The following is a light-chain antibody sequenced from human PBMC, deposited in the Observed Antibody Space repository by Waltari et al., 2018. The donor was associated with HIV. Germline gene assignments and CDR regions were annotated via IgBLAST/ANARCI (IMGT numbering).Light chain of an antibody. CDR3: QQYNSYPYT. CDR2: KAS. Sequence: DIQMTQSPSTLSASVGDRVTITCRASQSISSWLAWYQQKPGKATKLLIYKASSLESGVPSRFSGSGSVTEFTLTISSLQPDDFATYYCQQYNSYPYTFGQGTKLEIK. CDR1: QSISSW. J-gene: IGKJ2*01. V-gene: IGKV1-5*03.